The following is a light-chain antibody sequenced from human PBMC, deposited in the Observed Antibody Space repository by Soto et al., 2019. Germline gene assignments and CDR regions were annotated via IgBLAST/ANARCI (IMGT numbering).Light chain of an antibody. CDR3: QQFDNVPFT. CDR1: QDITNY. J-gene: IGKJ5*01. Sequence: DIQMTQSPSSLSASVGDRVTIICQASQDITNYLNWYQQKPGKAPKLLIYDASNLETGVPSRFSGSGSWTHFSFTISRLQPEDIATYYCQQFDNVPFTFGQGTRLEMK. V-gene: IGKV1-33*01. CDR2: DAS.